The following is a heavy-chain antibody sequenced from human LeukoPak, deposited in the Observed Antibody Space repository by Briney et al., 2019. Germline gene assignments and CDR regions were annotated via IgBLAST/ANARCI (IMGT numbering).Heavy chain of an antibody. CDR3: ARGGYDSSADYYYYGMDV. CDR1: GGTFSSYA. V-gene: IGHV1-69*04. CDR2: IIPILGIA. J-gene: IGHJ6*02. D-gene: IGHD5-12*01. Sequence: SVKVSCKASGGTFSSYAISWVRQAPGQGLEWMGRIIPILGIANYAQKSQGRVTITADKSTSTAYMELSSLRSEDTAVYYCARGGYDSSADYYYYGMDVWGQGTTVTVSS.